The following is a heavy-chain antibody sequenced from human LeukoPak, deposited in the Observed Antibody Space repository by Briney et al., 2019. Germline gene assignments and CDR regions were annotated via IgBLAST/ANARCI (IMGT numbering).Heavy chain of an antibody. CDR1: GGSFSGYY. V-gene: IGHV4-34*01. Sequence: SETLSLTCAVYGGSFSGYYWSWIRQPPGKGLEWIGEINHSGSTNYNPSLKSRVTISVDTSENQFSLKLSSVTAADTAVYYCARAPTGPTAFDYWGQGTLVTVSS. CDR3: ARAPTGPTAFDY. D-gene: IGHD4-17*01. CDR2: INHSGST. J-gene: IGHJ4*02.